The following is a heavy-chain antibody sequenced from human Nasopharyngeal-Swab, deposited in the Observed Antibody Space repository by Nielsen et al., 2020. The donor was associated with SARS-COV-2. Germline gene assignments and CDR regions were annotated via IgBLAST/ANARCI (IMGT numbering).Heavy chain of an antibody. V-gene: IGHV4-31*02. D-gene: IGHD6-6*01. J-gene: IGHJ4*02. CDR3: ARGGAARPGFDY. Sequence: PGKDLEWIGYIYYSGSTYYNPSLKSRVTISVDTSKNQFSLKLSSVTAADTAVYYCARGGAARPGFDYWGQGTLVTVSS. CDR2: IYYSGST.